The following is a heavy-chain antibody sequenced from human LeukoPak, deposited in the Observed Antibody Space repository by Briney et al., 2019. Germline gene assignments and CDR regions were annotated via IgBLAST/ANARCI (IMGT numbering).Heavy chain of an antibody. V-gene: IGHV4-34*01. CDR3: ARGARGWYFVWFDP. D-gene: IGHD6-19*01. Sequence: PSESLSLTCAVYGGSFSGYYWSWIRQPPGKGLEWIGEINHSGSTNYNPSLKSRVTISVDTSKNQFSLKLSSVTAADTAVYYCARGARGWYFVWFDPWGQGTLVTVSS. J-gene: IGHJ5*02. CDR2: INHSGST. CDR1: GGSFSGYY.